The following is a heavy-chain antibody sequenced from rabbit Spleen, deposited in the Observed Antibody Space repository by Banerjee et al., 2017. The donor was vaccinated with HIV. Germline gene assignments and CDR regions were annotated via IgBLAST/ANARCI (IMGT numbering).Heavy chain of an antibody. Sequence: QEQLVESGGGLVQPEGSLTLICTASGFSFSSRYYMCWVRQAPGKGLECIACIYGGSSGSTYYASWAKGRFTISKTSSTTVTLQMTSLTAADTAIYFCARGSAAMTMVITGFYFNLWGPGTLVTVS. CDR2: IYGGSSGST. D-gene: IGHD2-1*01. J-gene: IGHJ4*01. CDR1: GFSFSSRYY. CDR3: ARGSAAMTMVITGFYFNL. V-gene: IGHV1S45*01.